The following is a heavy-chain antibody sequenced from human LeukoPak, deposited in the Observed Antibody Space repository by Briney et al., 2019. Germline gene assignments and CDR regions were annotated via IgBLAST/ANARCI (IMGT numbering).Heavy chain of an antibody. CDR2: IIPIFGTA. J-gene: IGHJ5*02. CDR3: ARDRWFGDNWFDP. V-gene: IGHV1-69*06. CDR1: GGTFSGYA. D-gene: IGHD3-10*01. Sequence: SVKVSCKASGGTFSGYAISWVRQAPGQGLEWMGGIIPIFGTANYAQKFQGRVTITADKSTSTAYMELRSLRSDDTAVYYCARDRWFGDNWFDPWGQGTLVTVSS.